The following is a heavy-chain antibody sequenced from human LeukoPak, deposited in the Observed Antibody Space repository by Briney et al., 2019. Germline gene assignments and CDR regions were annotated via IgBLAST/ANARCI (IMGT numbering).Heavy chain of an antibody. Sequence: SETLSLTCTVSGGSISSYYWSWIRQPPGKGLEWIGYIYYSGSTNYNPSLKSRVTISVDTSKNQFSLKLSSVTAADTAVYYCARVGRGGVVSAATEYFDYLGQGTLVTVSS. V-gene: IGHV4-59*01. D-gene: IGHD2-2*01. CDR2: IYYSGST. J-gene: IGHJ4*02. CDR3: ARVGRGGVVSAATEYFDY. CDR1: GGSISSYY.